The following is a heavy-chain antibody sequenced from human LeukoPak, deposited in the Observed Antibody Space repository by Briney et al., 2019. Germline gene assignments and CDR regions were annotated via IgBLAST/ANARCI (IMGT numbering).Heavy chain of an antibody. V-gene: IGHV3-53*04. Sequence: GGSLRFSCTASGFTVSSSYMTWVRQAPGKGLDWVSLTYGGGDIFYSDSVKGRFTISRHNSENTLYLQMNNLRAEDTAVYYCARVGVGTVAGNYFDDWGQGTLVTVSS. J-gene: IGHJ4*02. D-gene: IGHD6-19*01. CDR1: GFTVSSSY. CDR2: TYGGGDI. CDR3: ARVGVGTVAGNYFDD.